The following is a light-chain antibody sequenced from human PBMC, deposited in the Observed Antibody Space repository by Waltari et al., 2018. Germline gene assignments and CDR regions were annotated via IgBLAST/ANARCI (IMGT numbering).Light chain of an antibody. J-gene: IGKJ4*01. CDR1: QSVSTF. Sequence: EIVLTQSPATLSLSPGERATLSCRASQSVSTFLAWYQQKPGQAPRLLIYHASNKASGIPARCSGRGSGTNFTLTISSLEPEDFAVYYCQQRANWPPLSFGGGTRVEIK. V-gene: IGKV3-11*01. CDR3: QQRANWPPLS. CDR2: HAS.